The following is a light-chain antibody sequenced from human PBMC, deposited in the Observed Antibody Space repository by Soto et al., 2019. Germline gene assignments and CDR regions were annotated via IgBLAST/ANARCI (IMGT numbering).Light chain of an antibody. CDR1: QSLLHSNGYNY. Sequence: DIVMTQSPLSLPVTPGEPASISCRSSQSLLHSNGYNYLDWYLQKPGQSPQLLIYLGSNRSSGVPDRFSGRGSGTDFTLKISRVEAEDVGVYYCIQALQTPWTFGQGTKVDNK. V-gene: IGKV2-28*01. J-gene: IGKJ1*01. CDR2: LGS. CDR3: IQALQTPWT.